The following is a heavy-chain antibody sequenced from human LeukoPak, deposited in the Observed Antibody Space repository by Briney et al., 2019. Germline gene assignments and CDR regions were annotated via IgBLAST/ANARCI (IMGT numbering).Heavy chain of an antibody. D-gene: IGHD6-13*01. CDR3: AREGGPRIADTKFDY. Sequence: RSSQTLSLTCTVSGGSISSGDYYWSWIRQPPGKGLEWIGYIYYSGSTYYNPSLKSRVTISVDTSKNQFSLKLSSVTAADTAVYYCAREGGPRIADTKFDYWGQGTLVTVSS. J-gene: IGHJ4*02. V-gene: IGHV4-30-4*08. CDR2: IYYSGST. CDR1: GGSISSGDYY.